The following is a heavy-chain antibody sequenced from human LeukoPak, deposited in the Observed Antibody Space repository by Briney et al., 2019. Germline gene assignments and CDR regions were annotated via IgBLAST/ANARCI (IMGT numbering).Heavy chain of an antibody. CDR3: ARDTPYYYDSIFNNWFDP. Sequence: SETLSLTCTVSGDSLISYYWSWIRQPPGKGLEWIGYIYYSGSTNYNPSLKSRVTISVDTSKNQFSLKLSSVTAADTAVYYCARDTPYYYDSIFNNWFDPWGQGTLVTVSS. D-gene: IGHD3-22*01. J-gene: IGHJ5*02. CDR1: GDSLISYY. CDR2: IYYSGST. V-gene: IGHV4-59*01.